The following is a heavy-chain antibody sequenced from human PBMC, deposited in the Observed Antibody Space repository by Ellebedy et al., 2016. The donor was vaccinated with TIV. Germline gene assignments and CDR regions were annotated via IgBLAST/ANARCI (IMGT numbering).Heavy chain of an antibody. CDR3: AKDHQQAVAEGGGWYYYGMDV. D-gene: IGHD6-19*01. V-gene: IGHV3-30*18. J-gene: IGHJ6*02. Sequence: GGSLRLSXAASGFTFSSYGMHWVRQAPGKGLEWVAVISYDGSNKYYADSVKGRFTISRDNSKNTLYLQMNSLRAEDTAVYYCAKDHQQAVAEGGGWYYYGMDVWGQGTTVTVSS. CDR2: ISYDGSNK. CDR1: GFTFSSYG.